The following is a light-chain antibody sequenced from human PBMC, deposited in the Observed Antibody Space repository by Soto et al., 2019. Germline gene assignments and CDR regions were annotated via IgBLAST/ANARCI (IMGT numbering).Light chain of an antibody. Sequence: EIVLTQSPATLSLSPGERATLSCRASQSVGRTLAWFQQKPGQAPRLLIYDASTRATAVPARFTAGGSGTEFTLTISSLQSDDLAVYYCQQYDKWPRTFGQGTKVEIK. J-gene: IGKJ1*01. CDR3: QQYDKWPRT. CDR2: DAS. CDR1: QSVGRT. V-gene: IGKV3-15*01.